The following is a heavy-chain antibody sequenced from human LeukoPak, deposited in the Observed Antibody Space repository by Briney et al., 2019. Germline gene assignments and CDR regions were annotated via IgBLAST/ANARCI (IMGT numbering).Heavy chain of an antibody. V-gene: IGHV3-21*01. CDR3: ARLSAVRGVIIDAFDI. D-gene: IGHD3-10*01. CDR2: LSSSSIYV. J-gene: IGHJ3*02. Sequence: GGSLRLSCSASGFTFNSYEMNRVPQAPGKGLEWVSSLSSSSIYVYNADSVKGRFTISRDNAKNSLYLQMNSLRAEDTAVYYCARLSAVRGVIIDAFDIWGQGTMVTVSS. CDR1: GFTFNSYE.